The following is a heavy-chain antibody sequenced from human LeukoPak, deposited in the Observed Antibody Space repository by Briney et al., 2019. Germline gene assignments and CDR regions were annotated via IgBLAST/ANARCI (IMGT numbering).Heavy chain of an antibody. CDR1: GFIFDDYA. Sequence: PGGSLRLSCAAPGFIFDDYAIHWVRQAPGKGLEWVSLISGDGGSTFYADSVKGRFTISRDNSKNTLYLQMNSLRAEDTAVYYCARDLRFRSMGSGWYIGYWGQGTLVTVSS. D-gene: IGHD6-19*01. CDR3: ARDLRFRSMGSGWYIGY. V-gene: IGHV3-43*02. CDR2: ISGDGGST. J-gene: IGHJ4*02.